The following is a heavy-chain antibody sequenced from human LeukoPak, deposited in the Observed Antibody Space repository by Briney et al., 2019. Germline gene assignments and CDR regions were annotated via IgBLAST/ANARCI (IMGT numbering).Heavy chain of an antibody. CDR1: GGSISSSSYY. CDR3: ASNTGAVFDY. Sequence: SETLSLTCTVSGGSISSSSYYWGWIRQPPGKGLEWIGSIYYSGSTYYNPSLKSRVTISVETSKNQFSLKLSSVTAADTAVYYCASNTGAVFDYWGRGALVTVSS. D-gene: IGHD7-27*01. J-gene: IGHJ4*02. V-gene: IGHV4-39*07. CDR2: IYYSGST.